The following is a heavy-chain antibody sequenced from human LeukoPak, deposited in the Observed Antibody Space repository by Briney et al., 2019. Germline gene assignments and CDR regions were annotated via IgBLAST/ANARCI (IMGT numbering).Heavy chain of an antibody. V-gene: IGHV3-73*01. J-gene: IGHJ3*02. Sequence: GGSLRLSCAASGFTFSSYEMNWVRQAPGKGLEWVGRIRSKANSYATAYAASVKGRFTISRDDSKNTAYLQMNSLKTEDTAVYYCTRQAGSGWVDDAFDIWGQGTMVTVSS. CDR2: IRSKANSYAT. CDR3: TRQAGSGWVDDAFDI. CDR1: GFTFSSYE. D-gene: IGHD6-19*01.